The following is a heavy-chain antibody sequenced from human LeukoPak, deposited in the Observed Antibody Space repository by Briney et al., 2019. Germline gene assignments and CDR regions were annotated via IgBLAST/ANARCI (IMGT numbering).Heavy chain of an antibody. CDR2: IKRDGSEK. CDR3: ARDASYYDSSGYYDAFDI. V-gene: IGHV3-7*01. CDR1: GFTFSRYW. Sequence: PGGSLRLSCTASGFTFSRYWMIWVRQAPGKGLEWVANIKRDGSEKYYVDSVKGRFTISRDNAKNSLFLQMTGLRVEDTAVYYCARDASYYDSSGYYDAFDIWGQGTMVTVSS. D-gene: IGHD3-22*01. J-gene: IGHJ3*02.